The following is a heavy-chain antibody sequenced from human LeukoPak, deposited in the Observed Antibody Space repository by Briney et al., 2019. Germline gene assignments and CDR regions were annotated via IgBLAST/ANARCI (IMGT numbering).Heavy chain of an antibody. V-gene: IGHV3-53*04. CDR2: IYSGGST. Sequence: GGSLRLSCAASGFTVSSNYMSWVRQAPGKGLEWVSVIYSGGSTYYADSVKGRFTIPRHNSKNTLYLQMNSLRAEDTAVYYCARSGSHYYYGMDVWGQGTTVTVSS. D-gene: IGHD5-12*01. CDR3: ARSGSHYYYGMDV. CDR1: GFTVSSNY. J-gene: IGHJ6*02.